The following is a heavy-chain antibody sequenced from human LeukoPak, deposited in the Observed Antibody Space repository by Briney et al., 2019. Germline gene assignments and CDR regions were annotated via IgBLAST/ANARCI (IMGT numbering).Heavy chain of an antibody. J-gene: IGHJ4*02. D-gene: IGHD4-17*01. V-gene: IGHV4-4*07. CDR2: IYTSGST. CDR3: ASSYGDYEYYFDY. Sequence: SETLSLTCTVSGGSIGSYYWSWIRQPAGKGLEWIGRIYTSGSTNYNPSLKSRVTMSVDTSKNQFSLKLSSVTAADTAVYYCASSYGDYEYYFDYWGQGTLVTVSS. CDR1: GGSIGSYY.